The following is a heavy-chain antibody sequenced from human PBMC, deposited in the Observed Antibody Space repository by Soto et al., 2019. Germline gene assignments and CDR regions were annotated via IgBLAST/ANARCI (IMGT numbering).Heavy chain of an antibody. V-gene: IGHV3-30-3*01. CDR1: GFTFSSYA. CDR2: ISYDGSNK. J-gene: IGHJ4*02. D-gene: IGHD1-26*01. CDR3: ARDSGSYSTYFDY. Sequence: GGALRLSCAASGFTFSSYAMHWVRQAPGKGLEWVAVISYDGSNKYYADSVKGRFTISRDNSKNTLYLQMNSLRAEDTAVYYCARDSGSYSTYFDYWGQGTLVTVSS.